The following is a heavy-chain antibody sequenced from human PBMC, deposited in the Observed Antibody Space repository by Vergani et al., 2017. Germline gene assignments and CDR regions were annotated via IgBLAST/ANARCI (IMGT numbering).Heavy chain of an antibody. V-gene: IGHV1-46*01. CDR1: GYTFTSYY. CDR2: INPSGGST. J-gene: IGHJ5*02. D-gene: IGHD2-2*01. CDR3: ARDSRYGSSTSCYVGRDWVDP. Sequence: QVQLVQSGAEVKKPGASVKVSCKASGYTFTSYYMHWVRQAPGQGLEWMGIINPSGGSTSYAQKFQGRVTMTRDTSTSTVYMELSSLRSEDTAVYYCARDSRYGSSTSCYVGRDWVDPWGQGTLVTVSS.